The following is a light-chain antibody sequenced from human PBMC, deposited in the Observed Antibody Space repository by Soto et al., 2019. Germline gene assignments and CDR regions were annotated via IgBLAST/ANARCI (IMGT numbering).Light chain of an antibody. J-gene: IGLJ1*01. CDR3: SSYTSSTTFV. V-gene: IGLV2-14*03. Sequence: QSALPQPASVSGSPGQSITISCTGTSSDIGGYNYVSWYQQHPGKAPKLLISDVTNRPSGVSNRFSGSKSANTASLTISGLQAEDEAEYYCSSYTSSTTFVFGPGTKVTVL. CDR1: SSDIGGYNY. CDR2: DVT.